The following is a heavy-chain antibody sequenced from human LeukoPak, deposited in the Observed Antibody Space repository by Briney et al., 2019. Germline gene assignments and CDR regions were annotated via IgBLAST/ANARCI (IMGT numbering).Heavy chain of an antibody. Sequence: ASVKVSCKASGYTFTSYDINWVRQATGQGLEWMGWMNPNSGNTGYAQKFQGRVTITRNTSISTAYMELSSLRSEDTAVYYCARERVDYQLLSKRGVYYFDYWGQGTLVTVSS. CDR2: MNPNSGNT. CDR1: GYTFTSYD. D-gene: IGHD2-2*01. CDR3: ARERVDYQLLSKRGVYYFDY. J-gene: IGHJ4*02. V-gene: IGHV1-8*03.